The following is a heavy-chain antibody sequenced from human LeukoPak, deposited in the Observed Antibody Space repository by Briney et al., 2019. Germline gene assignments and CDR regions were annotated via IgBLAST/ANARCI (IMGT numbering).Heavy chain of an antibody. CDR2: ISAGGATI. CDR1: GFSFSTYA. J-gene: IGHJ6*03. D-gene: IGHD1-26*01. Sequence: GGSLRLSCAASGFSFSTYAMSWVRQAPGKMLEWVSAISAGGATIYYADSVKGRFTVSRDNSKNTLYLHMNSLRAEDTAIYYCAKDSGGTYFYYYYYMDVWGKGTTVTVSS. V-gene: IGHV3-23*01. CDR3: AKDSGGTYFYYYYYMDV.